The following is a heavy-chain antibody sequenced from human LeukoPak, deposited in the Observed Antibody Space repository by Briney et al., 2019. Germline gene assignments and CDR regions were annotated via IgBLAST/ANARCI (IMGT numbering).Heavy chain of an antibody. V-gene: IGHV3-30*03. CDR3: ARDPFPVSASSPAY. CDR1: EFTFSTYG. CDR2: ISYDGSKK. Sequence: PGRSLRLSCAASEFTFSTYGMHWVRQAPGKGLEWVALISYDGSKKYYADSVKGRFTISRDNSKNTLFLQMNSLRGEDTAVYYCARDPFPVSASSPAYWGQGTLATVSS. D-gene: IGHD1-26*01. J-gene: IGHJ4*02.